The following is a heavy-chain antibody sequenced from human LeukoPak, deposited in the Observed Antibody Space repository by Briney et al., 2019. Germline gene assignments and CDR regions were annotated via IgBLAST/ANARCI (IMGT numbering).Heavy chain of an antibody. Sequence: SGPALVKPTQTLTLTCTFSGFSLSTSGMRVSWIRQPPGKALEWLARIDWDDDKFYSTSLKTRLTISKDTSKNQVVLTMTIMDPVDTATYYCARALSGIAVAGTADAFDIWGQGTMVTVSS. D-gene: IGHD6-19*01. CDR1: GFSLSTSGMR. CDR2: IDWDDDK. V-gene: IGHV2-70*04. J-gene: IGHJ3*02. CDR3: ARALSGIAVAGTADAFDI.